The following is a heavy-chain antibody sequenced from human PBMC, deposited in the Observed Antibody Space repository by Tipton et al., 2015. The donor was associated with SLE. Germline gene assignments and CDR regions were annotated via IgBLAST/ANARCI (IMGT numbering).Heavy chain of an antibody. V-gene: IGHV4-59*08. CDR3: ARHLGGNSPWYFDL. CDR1: GGSISSNY. D-gene: IGHD4-23*01. J-gene: IGHJ2*01. CDR2: ISDGGGT. Sequence: TLSLTCPVSGGSISSNYWIWIRQPPGKGLEWIGYISDGGGTNHSPSLKSRVTISVDTSKKQFSLQLSSVTAADTAVYYCARHLGGNSPWYFDLWGRGALVTVSS.